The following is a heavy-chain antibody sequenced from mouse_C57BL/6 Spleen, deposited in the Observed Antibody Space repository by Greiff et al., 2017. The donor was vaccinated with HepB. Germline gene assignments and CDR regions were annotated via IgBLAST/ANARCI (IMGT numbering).Heavy chain of an antibody. CDR2: IWTGGGT. CDR3: ARSPHDGYYLYYAMDY. V-gene: IGHV2-9-1*01. D-gene: IGHD2-3*01. CDR1: GFSLTSYA. J-gene: IGHJ4*01. Sequence: VKLQESGPGLVAPSQSLSITCTVSGFSLTSYAISWVRQPPGKGLEWLGVIWTGGGTNYNSALKSRLSISKDNSKSQVFLKMNSLQTDDTARYYCARSPHDGYYLYYAMDYWGQGTSVTVSS.